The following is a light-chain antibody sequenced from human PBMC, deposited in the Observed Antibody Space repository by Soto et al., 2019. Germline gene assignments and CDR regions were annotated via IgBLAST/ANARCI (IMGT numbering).Light chain of an antibody. Sequence: EIVMTQSPATLSVSPGERATLSCRASQSVSSNLAWYHHNPGQAPRLLINGASTRAIGIPARFSGSGSGTEFTLTISSLQSEDSAVYYCQQYNTWPRTFGQGTKVDIK. CDR2: GAS. J-gene: IGKJ1*01. CDR3: QQYNTWPRT. CDR1: QSVSSN. V-gene: IGKV3-15*01.